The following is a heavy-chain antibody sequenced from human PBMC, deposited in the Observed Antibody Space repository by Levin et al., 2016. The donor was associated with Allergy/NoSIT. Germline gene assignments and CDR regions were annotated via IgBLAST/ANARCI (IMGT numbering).Heavy chain of an antibody. V-gene: IGHV3-73*01. CDR3: TRHPTAAAGPPFYYGMDV. J-gene: IGHJ6*02. Sequence: GESLKISCAASGFTFSDSAMEWVRQASGKGLEWVGRIRNKVNSYATAYAASVTGRFTISRDDSKNTMYLQMNSLKTEDTAVYYCTRHPTAAAGPPFYYGMDVWGQGTTVTVSS. CDR2: IRNKVNSYAT. CDR1: GFTFSDSA. D-gene: IGHD6-13*01.